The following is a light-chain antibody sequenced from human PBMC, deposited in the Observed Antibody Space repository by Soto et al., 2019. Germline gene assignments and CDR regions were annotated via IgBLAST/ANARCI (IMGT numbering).Light chain of an antibody. V-gene: IGKV3-20*01. J-gene: IGKJ1*01. Sequence: EIVLTQSPGTLSLSQGERATLSCRASQTLSSSYLAWYQQKPGQGPRLLIYGASSRATGIPDRFSGSGSGTDFSLTISRLEPEDFVVYYCQQYGSSPWTFGQVTMVDI. CDR2: GAS. CDR1: QTLSSSY. CDR3: QQYGSSPWT.